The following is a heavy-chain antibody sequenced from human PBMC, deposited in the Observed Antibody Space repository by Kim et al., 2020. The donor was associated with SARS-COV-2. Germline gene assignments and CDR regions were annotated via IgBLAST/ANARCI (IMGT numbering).Heavy chain of an antibody. J-gene: IGHJ4*02. V-gene: IGHV3-9*01. CDR3: SKAHGAAGTEEGYYFDY. D-gene: IGHD1-1*01. CDR2: ISWNSGSI. CDR1: GFTFVDYA. Sequence: GVSLRLSCAASGFTFVDYAMPWVRQAPGKGLEWVSGISWNSGSIGYADSVKGRFTSSRDNAKNSLFLQMNSLRAEDTALYYCSKAHGAAGTEEGYYFDYWGQGTLVTVSS.